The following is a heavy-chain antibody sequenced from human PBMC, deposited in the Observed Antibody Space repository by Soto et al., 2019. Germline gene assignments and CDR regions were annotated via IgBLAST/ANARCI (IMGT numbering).Heavy chain of an antibody. D-gene: IGHD2-15*01. CDR2: IYYSGST. CDR1: GGSISSYY. Sequence: SETLSLTCTVSGGSISSYYWSWIRQPPGKGLEWIGYIYYSGSTNYNPSLKSRVTISVDTSKNQFSLKLSSVTAADTAVYYCARTAIYCSGGSCYGWFDPWGQGTLVTVS. V-gene: IGHV4-59*01. J-gene: IGHJ5*02. CDR3: ARTAIYCSGGSCYGWFDP.